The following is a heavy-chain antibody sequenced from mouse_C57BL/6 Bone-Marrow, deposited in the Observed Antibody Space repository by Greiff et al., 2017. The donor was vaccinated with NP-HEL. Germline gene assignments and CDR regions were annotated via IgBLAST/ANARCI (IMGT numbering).Heavy chain of an antibody. Sequence: DVHLVESGGGLVKPGGSLKLSCAASGFTFSDYGMHWVRQAPEKGLEWVAYISSGSSTIYYADTVTGRFTISRDNAKNTLFLQMTSLRSEDTAMYYCARGGNPWYFDVWGTGTTVTVSS. CDR1: GFTFSDYG. V-gene: IGHV5-17*01. D-gene: IGHD2-1*01. CDR3: ARGGNPWYFDV. J-gene: IGHJ1*03. CDR2: ISSGSSTI.